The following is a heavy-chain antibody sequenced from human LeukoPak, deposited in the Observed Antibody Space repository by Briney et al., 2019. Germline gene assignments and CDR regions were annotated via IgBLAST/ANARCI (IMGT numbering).Heavy chain of an antibody. CDR1: GYTFTSYA. D-gene: IGHD6-19*01. CDR2: IIPIFGTA. J-gene: IGHJ4*02. Sequence: SVKVSCKASGYTFTSYAISWVRQAPGQGLEWMGGIIPIFGTANYAQKFQGRVTITADESTSTAYMELSSLRSEDTAVYYCARTYSSGWYGGFDYWGQGTLVTVSS. V-gene: IGHV1-69*13. CDR3: ARTYSSGWYGGFDY.